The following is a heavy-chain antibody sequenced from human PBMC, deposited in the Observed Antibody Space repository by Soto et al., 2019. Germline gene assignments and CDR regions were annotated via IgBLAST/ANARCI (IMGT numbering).Heavy chain of an antibody. V-gene: IGHV3-30-3*01. Sequence: GEELRHSYSASGFTFSSYALHWVREAPGQGLEWVAVISYDGSNKYYADSVKGRFTISRDNSKNTLYLQRNSLRAEDTAGIYWASLDYSLVIDYWGQGTSVTLSS. J-gene: IGHJ4*02. CDR2: ISYDGSNK. CDR3: ASLDYSLVIDY. CDR1: GFTFSSYA. D-gene: IGHD4-4*01.